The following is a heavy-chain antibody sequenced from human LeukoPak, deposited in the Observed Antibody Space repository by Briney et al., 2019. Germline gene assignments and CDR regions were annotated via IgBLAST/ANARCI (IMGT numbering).Heavy chain of an antibody. CDR3: ARDGSYGRPFDY. V-gene: IGHV4-59*01. CDR2: IYYRGST. J-gene: IGHJ4*02. D-gene: IGHD1-26*01. CDR1: GDSFTGYY. Sequence: SETLSLTCTVSGDSFTGYYWSWIRQPPGKGLEWIAYIYYRGSTKYNPSLKSRVTISVDTSKKQFSLKMISVTAADTAVYYCARDGSYGRPFDYWGQGILVTVSS.